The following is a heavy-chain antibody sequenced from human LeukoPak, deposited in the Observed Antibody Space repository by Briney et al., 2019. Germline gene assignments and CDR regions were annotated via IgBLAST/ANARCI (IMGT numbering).Heavy chain of an antibody. CDR2: INLNSGGT. CDR1: GYTFTGYY. D-gene: IGHD3-22*01. J-gene: IGHJ4*02. V-gene: IGHV1-2*02. Sequence: ASVKVSCKAAGYTFTGYYMHWVRQARGQGLEWMGWINLNSGGTNYAQKFQGRVTMTRDTSISTAYMELSRLRSDDTAVYYCARPLNYYDSSGPSLNWGQGTLVTVSS. CDR3: ARPLNYYDSSGPSLN.